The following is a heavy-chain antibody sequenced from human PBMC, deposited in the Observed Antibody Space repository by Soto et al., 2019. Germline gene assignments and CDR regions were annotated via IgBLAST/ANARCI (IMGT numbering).Heavy chain of an antibody. CDR1: GVSFSGYY. J-gene: IGHJ4*02. CDR3: ARGPPRITIFGVVIRGFDY. V-gene: IGHV4-34*01. D-gene: IGHD3-3*01. CDR2: INHSGST. Sequence: SETLSLTCAVYGVSFSGYYWSWIRQPPGKGLEWIGEINHSGSTNYNPSLKSRVTISVDTSKNQFSLKLSSVTAADTAVYYCARGPPRITIFGVVIRGFDYWGQGTLVTVSS.